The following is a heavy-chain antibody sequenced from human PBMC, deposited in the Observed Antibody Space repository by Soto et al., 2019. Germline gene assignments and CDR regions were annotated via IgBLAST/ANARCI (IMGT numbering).Heavy chain of an antibody. CDR1: GFTFSSYS. D-gene: IGHD4-17*01. CDR3: ARDLCDYEGLVPYPLAH. V-gene: IGHV3-21*01. Sequence: GGSLRLSCAASGFTFSSYSMHWVRQAPGKGLEWVSSISSRSRSIYYADSQKGRFTISRDNTKNSLYLQMNNLRAEDTAVYYCARDLCDYEGLVPYPLAHCGQGTLVPVSS. CDR2: ISSRSRSI. J-gene: IGHJ1*01.